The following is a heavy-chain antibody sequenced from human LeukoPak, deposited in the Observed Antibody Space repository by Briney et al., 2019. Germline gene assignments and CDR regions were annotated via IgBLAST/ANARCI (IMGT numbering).Heavy chain of an antibody. CDR2: IYYSGSGST. CDR3: ARRGGHGGSFDY. J-gene: IGHJ4*02. Sequence: PSETLSLTCTVSGGSISGYYWSWIRQPPGKGLEWIGYIYYSGSGSTNYNPPLKSRVTISVDTSKNQFSLKLSSVTAADTAVYYCARRGGHGGSFDYWGQGTLVTVSS. V-gene: IGHV4-59*08. CDR1: GGSISGYY. D-gene: IGHD4-23*01.